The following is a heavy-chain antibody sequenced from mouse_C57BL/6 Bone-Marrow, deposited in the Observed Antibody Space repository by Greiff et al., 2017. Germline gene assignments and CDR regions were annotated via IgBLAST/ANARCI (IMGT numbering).Heavy chain of an antibody. CDR3: ARRGYYYGSFAY. CDR1: GFTFSDYG. Sequence: EVHLVESGGGLVQPGGSLKLSCAASGFTFSDYGMAWVRQAPRKGPEWVAFISNLAYSIYYADTVTGRFTISRENAKNTLYLEMSSLRSEDTAMYYCARRGYYYGSFAYWGQGTLVTVSA. V-gene: IGHV5-15*04. J-gene: IGHJ3*01. CDR2: ISNLAYSI. D-gene: IGHD1-1*01.